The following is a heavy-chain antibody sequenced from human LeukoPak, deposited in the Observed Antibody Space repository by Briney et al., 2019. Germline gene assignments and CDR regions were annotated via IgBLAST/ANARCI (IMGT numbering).Heavy chain of an antibody. Sequence: GGSLRLSCAASGFTVSSNYMSWVRQAPGKGLEWVSLIYSGGSTYYADSVKGRFTIPRDNSKNTLYLQMNSLRAEDTAVYYCATVSYSSSWYYFDYWGQGTLVTVSS. J-gene: IGHJ4*02. CDR2: IYSGGST. CDR3: ATVSYSSSWYYFDY. CDR1: GFTVSSNY. V-gene: IGHV3-66*01. D-gene: IGHD6-13*01.